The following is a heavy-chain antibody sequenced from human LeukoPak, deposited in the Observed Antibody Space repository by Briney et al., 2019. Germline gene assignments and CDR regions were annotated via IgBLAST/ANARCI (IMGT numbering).Heavy chain of an antibody. CDR3: ARDYKYAFDN. CDR1: GFTFSDYS. CDR2: IGIDSGNT. J-gene: IGHJ4*02. V-gene: IGHV3-48*01. D-gene: IGHD5-24*01. Sequence: PGGSLRLSCAASGFTFSDYSMNWVRQAAGKGLEWISYIGIDSGNTNYADSVKGRFTISGDKAKNSLYLQMNSLRVEDTAVYYCARDYKYAFDNWGQGTLVTVSS.